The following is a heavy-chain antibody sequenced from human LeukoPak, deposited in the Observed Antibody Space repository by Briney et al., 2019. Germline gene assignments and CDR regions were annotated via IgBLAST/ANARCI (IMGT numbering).Heavy chain of an antibody. D-gene: IGHD6-13*01. CDR2: IKGDGSEQ. V-gene: IGHV3-7*01. Sequence: GGSLRLSCGASGFTFSTYWMTWVRQAPGKGLEWVANIKGDGSEQYYEDSVKGRITISRDNAKNSLYLQMNRLRGEDTAVYYCARGIASGIDFFDPWGQGTLVTVSS. J-gene: IGHJ5*02. CDR1: GFTFSTYW. CDR3: ARGIASGIDFFDP.